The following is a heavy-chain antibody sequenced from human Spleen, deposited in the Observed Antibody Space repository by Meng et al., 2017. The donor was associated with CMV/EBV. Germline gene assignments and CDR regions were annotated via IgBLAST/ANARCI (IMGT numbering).Heavy chain of an antibody. Sequence: ASVKVSCKASGYNFTGYYMHWVRQAPGQGLEWMGWINPNSGGTNYAQKFQDRATMTRDTSISTVYMELTHLRSDDTAVYYCARDRDSSGWYIFDYWGQGSLVTVSS. CDR2: INPNSGGT. V-gene: IGHV1-2*02. CDR1: GYNFTGYY. D-gene: IGHD6-19*01. CDR3: ARDRDSSGWYIFDY. J-gene: IGHJ4*02.